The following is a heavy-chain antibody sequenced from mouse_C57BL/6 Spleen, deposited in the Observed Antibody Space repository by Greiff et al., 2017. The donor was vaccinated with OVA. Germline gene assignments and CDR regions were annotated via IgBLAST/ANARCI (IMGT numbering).Heavy chain of an antibody. D-gene: IGHD2-2*01. Sequence: VQLQQSGPELVKPGASVKISCKASGYAFSSSWMNWVKQRPGKGLEWIGRIYPGDGDTNYNGKFKGKATLTADKSSSTAYMQLSSLTSEDSAVYFWAREGYTGYWGQGTTLTVSS. CDR3: AREGYTGY. V-gene: IGHV1-82*01. J-gene: IGHJ2*01. CDR2: IYPGDGDT. CDR1: GYAFSSSW.